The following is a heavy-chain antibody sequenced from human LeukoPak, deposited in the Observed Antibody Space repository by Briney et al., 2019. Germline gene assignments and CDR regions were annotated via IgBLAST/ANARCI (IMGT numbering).Heavy chain of an antibody. V-gene: IGHV1-18*01. CDR2: ISAYNGDT. J-gene: IGHJ4*02. CDR1: GFTFTNYG. D-gene: IGHD6-19*01. CDR3: VRDSSNTSGFKVVVDY. Sequence: ASVKVSCKASGFTFTNYGISWVRQAPGQGLEWIGWISAYNGDTKFAQKFQGRVTMTTDTPTRTAYMELKSLRSDDTAVYYCVRDSSNTSGFKVVVDYWGQGTLVTVSS.